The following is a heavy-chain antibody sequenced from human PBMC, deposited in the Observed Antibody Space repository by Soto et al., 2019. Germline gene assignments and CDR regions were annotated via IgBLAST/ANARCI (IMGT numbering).Heavy chain of an antibody. CDR2: IIPISGTT. V-gene: IGHV1-69*06. D-gene: IGHD2-8*02. Sequence: QVQLVQSGAEVKRPESSMKVSCKPSGGTFNNYAINWVRQAPGQGLEWMVAIIPISGTTKYAQKFQGRVTITADKSMSTVYMDLSSLRSEDTAVYYCARWGGLSCSGAVCFKKPFDYWGQGTLVTVSS. CDR3: ARWGGLSCSGAVCFKKPFDY. J-gene: IGHJ4*02. CDR1: GGTFNNYA.